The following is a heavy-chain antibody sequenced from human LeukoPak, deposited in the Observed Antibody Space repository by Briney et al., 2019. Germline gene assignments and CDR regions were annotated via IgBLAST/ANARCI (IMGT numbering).Heavy chain of an antibody. V-gene: IGHV3-30*18. CDR3: AKDPRHYDFWSDYSDY. D-gene: IGHD3-3*01. CDR1: GFTFSSYG. Sequence: GGSLRLSCAASGFTFSSYGMHWVRQAPGKGLEWVAVISYDGSNKYYADSVKGRFTISRDISKNTLYLQMNSLRAEDTAVYYCAKDPRHYDFWSDYSDYWGQGTLVTVSS. CDR2: ISYDGSNK. J-gene: IGHJ4*02.